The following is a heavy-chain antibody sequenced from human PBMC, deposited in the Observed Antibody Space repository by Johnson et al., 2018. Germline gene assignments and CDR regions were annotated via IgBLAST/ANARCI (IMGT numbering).Heavy chain of an antibody. J-gene: IGHJ6*03. CDR3: ARGPLSGSYHYYYYMDV. CDR2: INHSGST. D-gene: IGHD3-10*01. V-gene: IGHV4-34*01. Sequence: QVQLQQWGAGLLKPSGTLSLTCAVYGGSFSGYYWNWIRQPPGKGLEWIGEINHSGSTNSNPSLKRRVTLSVDTPKKQFSLKLSSVTAADTAVYYCARGPLSGSYHYYYYMDVWDKGTTVTVSS. CDR1: GGSFSGYY.